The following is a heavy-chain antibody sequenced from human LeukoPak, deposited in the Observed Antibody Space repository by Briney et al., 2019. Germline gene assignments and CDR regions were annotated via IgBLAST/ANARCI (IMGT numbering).Heavy chain of an antibody. CDR2: IKPDGSEK. CDR3: AREPSSSSSY. Sequence: GGSLRLSCAASGFTFSSSWMSWVRQAPGKGLEWVTNIKPDGSEKYYVDSVKGRFTISRDNAKNSLYLQMSSLRAEDTAVYYCAREPSSSSSYWGQGTLVTVSS. D-gene: IGHD6-6*01. CDR1: GFTFSSSW. J-gene: IGHJ4*02. V-gene: IGHV3-7*01.